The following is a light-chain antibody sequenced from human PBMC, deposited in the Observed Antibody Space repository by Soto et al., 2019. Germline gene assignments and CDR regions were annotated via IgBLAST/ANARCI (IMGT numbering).Light chain of an antibody. J-gene: IGLJ2*01. V-gene: IGLV2-14*01. CDR1: SNDIGGYNY. CDR2: EVS. Sequence: QSALTQPASVSGSPGQSITISCTGTSNDIGGYNYVSWYQLHPGKAPKLMIYEVSDRPSGVSNRFSGTKSGNTASLTISGLQADEEGDYCCRSYRSGDTLVFGGGTKLTVL. CDR3: RSYRSGDTLV.